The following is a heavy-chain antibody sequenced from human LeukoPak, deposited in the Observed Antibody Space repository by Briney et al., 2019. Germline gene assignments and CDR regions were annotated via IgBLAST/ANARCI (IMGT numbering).Heavy chain of an antibody. J-gene: IGHJ6*02. Sequence: GGSLRLSCAASGFTVSSNYMSWVRQAPGKGLEWVSVINSGGSTYYADSAKGRFTISRDNSKNTLYLQMNSLRAEDTAVYYCARVPIAVAGTYYYYGMDVWGQGTTVTVSS. V-gene: IGHV3-53*01. CDR2: INSGGST. D-gene: IGHD6-19*01. CDR3: ARVPIAVAGTYYYYGMDV. CDR1: GFTVSSNY.